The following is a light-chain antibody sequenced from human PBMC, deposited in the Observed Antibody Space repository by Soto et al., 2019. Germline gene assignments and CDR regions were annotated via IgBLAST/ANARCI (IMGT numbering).Light chain of an antibody. CDR2: AAS. CDR3: HQYDILPIT. Sequence: IQLTQSPSSLSASVGDIVTITCRASQVISSYLAWYQQKPGKAPKLLIYAASTLQSGVPSRFSGSRSGTDFTLTITRLPPEDIATYYCHQYDILPITFGGGTKV. J-gene: IGKJ4*01. CDR1: QVISSY. V-gene: IGKV1-9*01.